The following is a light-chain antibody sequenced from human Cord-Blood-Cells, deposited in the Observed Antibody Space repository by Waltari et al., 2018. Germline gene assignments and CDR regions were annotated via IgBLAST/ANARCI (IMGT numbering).Light chain of an antibody. CDR3: CSYAGSSTWV. CDR2: EGS. V-gene: IGLV2-23*01. Sequence: QSALTQPASVSGSPGQSTTIPCTGTSSDAGSYYLFSWYQQHPGKAPKLMIYEGSKRPSGVSNRFSGSKSGNTASLTISGLQAEDEADYYCCSYAGSSTWVFGGGTKLTVL. J-gene: IGLJ3*02. CDR1: SSDAGSYYL.